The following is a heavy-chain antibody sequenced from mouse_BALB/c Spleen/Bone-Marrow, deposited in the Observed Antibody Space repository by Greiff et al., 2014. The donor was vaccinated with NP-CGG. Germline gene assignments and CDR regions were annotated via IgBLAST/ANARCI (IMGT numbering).Heavy chain of an antibody. D-gene: IGHD1-1*01. Sequence: VQLQQSGPELVRPGVSVKISCKGSGYTFTDCAMHWVKQSHAKSLEWIGVISTYSGNTNYNQKFKGKATMTVDKSSSTAYMELARLTSEDSAIYYCARSYYGNYYAMDYWGQGTSVTVSS. CDR3: ARSYYGNYYAMDY. CDR2: ISTYSGNT. V-gene: IGHV1-67*01. J-gene: IGHJ4*01. CDR1: GYTFTDCA.